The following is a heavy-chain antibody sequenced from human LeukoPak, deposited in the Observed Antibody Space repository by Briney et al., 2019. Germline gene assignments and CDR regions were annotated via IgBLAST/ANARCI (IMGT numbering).Heavy chain of an antibody. CDR1: GLTFSSYA. V-gene: IGHV3-23*01. CDR2: ISGSGGGT. D-gene: IGHD6-19*01. Sequence: PGGSLRLSCAASGLTFSSYAMSRVRQAPGKGLEWVSAISGSGGGTYYADSVKGRFTISRDNSKNTLYLQVNSLRAEDTAVYYCAKRQVVGDGGFDYWGQGTPVTVSS. J-gene: IGHJ4*02. CDR3: AKRQVVGDGGFDY.